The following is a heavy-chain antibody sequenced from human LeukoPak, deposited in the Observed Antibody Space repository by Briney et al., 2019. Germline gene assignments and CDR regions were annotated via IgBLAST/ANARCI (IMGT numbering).Heavy chain of an antibody. J-gene: IGHJ3*02. Sequence: SETLSLTCIVSGGSIRSSGYYWDWIRQPPGKGLEYIGSIYFTGGTYYNPSLKSRVTISVDTSKNHFSLNLTSVTAADTGVYYCARQKYGDYRNAFEIWGQGNMVTVSS. V-gene: IGHV4-39*01. CDR1: GGSIRSSGYY. D-gene: IGHD4-17*01. CDR3: ARQKYGDYRNAFEI. CDR2: IYFTGGT.